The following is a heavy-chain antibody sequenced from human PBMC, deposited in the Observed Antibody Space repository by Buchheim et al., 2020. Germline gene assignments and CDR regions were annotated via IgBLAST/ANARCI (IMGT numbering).Heavy chain of an antibody. CDR1: GYTFTNYD. CDR3: ASPNPWFGDYMLGRYYFDF. Sequence: QVQLMQSGAEVKKPGASVKVSCKASGYTFTNYDINWVRQAPGQGLEWMGWISVYNGNTNYAQKLQGRVTMTADTSTGTAYMELNILRSEDTAVYYCASPNPWFGDYMLGRYYFDFWGQGTL. CDR2: ISVYNGNT. D-gene: IGHD4-17*01. J-gene: IGHJ4*02. V-gene: IGHV1-18*01.